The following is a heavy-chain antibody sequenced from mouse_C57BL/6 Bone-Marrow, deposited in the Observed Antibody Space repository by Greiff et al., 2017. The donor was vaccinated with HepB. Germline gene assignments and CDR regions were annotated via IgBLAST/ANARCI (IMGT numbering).Heavy chain of an antibody. Sequence: QVQLKQPGAELVKPGASVKMSCKASGYTFTSYWITWVKQRPGQGLEWIGDIYPGSGSTNYNEKFKSKATLTVDTSSSTAYMQLSSLTSEDSAVYYCARWDGYGEAMDYWGQGTSVTVSS. CDR3: ARWDGYGEAMDY. V-gene: IGHV1-55*01. CDR2: IYPGSGST. D-gene: IGHD2-2*01. J-gene: IGHJ4*01. CDR1: GYTFTSYW.